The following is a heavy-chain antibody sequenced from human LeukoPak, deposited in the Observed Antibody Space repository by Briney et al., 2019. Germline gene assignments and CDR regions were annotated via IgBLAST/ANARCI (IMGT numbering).Heavy chain of an antibody. J-gene: IGHJ4*02. CDR2: IYYSGST. CDR1: GGSISSSSYY. D-gene: IGHD6-13*01. V-gene: IGHV4-39*07. CDR3: ARMQQLGLTFDY. Sequence: SETLSLTCTVSGGSISSSSYYWGWIRQPPGKGLEWIGSIYYSGSTYYNPSLKSRVTISVDTSKNQFSLKLSSVTAADTAVYYCARMQQLGLTFDYWGQGTLVTVSS.